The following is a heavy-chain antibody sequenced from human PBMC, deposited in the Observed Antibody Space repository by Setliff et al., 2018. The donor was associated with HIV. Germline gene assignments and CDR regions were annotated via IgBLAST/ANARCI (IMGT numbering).Heavy chain of an antibody. D-gene: IGHD2-2*01. J-gene: IGHJ1*01. CDR1: NGSFSGYY. CDR3: ARRERYCSGTTCYRYFQH. V-gene: IGHV4-34*01. Sequence: PSETLSLTCAVYNGSFSGYYWTWIRQPPGKGLEWIGSISHSGSTYYNPSLKSRVTISVDTSKKRFSLTLRSATAADTALYFCARRERYCSGTTCYRYFQHWGQGTLVTVSS. CDR2: ISHSGST.